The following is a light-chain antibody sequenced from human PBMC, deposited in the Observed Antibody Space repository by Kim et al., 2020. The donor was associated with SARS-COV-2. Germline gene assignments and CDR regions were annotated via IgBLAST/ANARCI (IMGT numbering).Light chain of an antibody. V-gene: IGLV3-19*01. CDR3: YTRDSSVHHEV. CDR2: GKQ. CDR1: SLRSYY. J-gene: IGLJ1*01. Sequence: SSELTQDPAVSVALGQTVRITCQGDSLRSYYASWYQQKPGHAPVLGIYGKQKLSSGVQDRFPGSSVGNTASLTITGARAEDKGGEYVYTRDSSVHHEVFG.